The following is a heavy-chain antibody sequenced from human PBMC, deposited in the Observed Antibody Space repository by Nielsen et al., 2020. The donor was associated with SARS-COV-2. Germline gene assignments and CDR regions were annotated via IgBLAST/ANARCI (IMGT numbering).Heavy chain of an antibody. CDR3: ARVWCGGDCYSPYFDY. V-gene: IGHV1-46*01. D-gene: IGHD2-21*02. CDR1: GYTFTSYY. J-gene: IGHJ4*02. CDR2: INPSGGST. Sequence: ASVKVSCKASGYTFTSYYMHWVRQAPGQGLEWMGIINPSGGSTSYAQKFQGRVTMTRDTSTSTVYMELRSLRSDDTAVYYCARVWCGGDCYSPYFDYWGQGTLVTVSS.